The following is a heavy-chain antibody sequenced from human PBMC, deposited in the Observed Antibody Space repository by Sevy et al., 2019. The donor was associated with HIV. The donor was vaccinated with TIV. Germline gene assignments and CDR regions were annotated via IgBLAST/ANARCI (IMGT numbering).Heavy chain of an antibody. Sequence: GGFLRLSCAASGFIFSDYWMTWVRQAPGKGLEWVATIRLDGSARYYASSVKGRFTISRDNSKNTLYLQMNSLRAEDTAVYYCAKPPWIDQRAFEYWGQGTLVTVSS. V-gene: IGHV3-7*03. D-gene: IGHD2-2*03. CDR2: IRLDGSAR. CDR3: AKPPWIDQRAFEY. CDR1: GFIFSDYW. J-gene: IGHJ4*02.